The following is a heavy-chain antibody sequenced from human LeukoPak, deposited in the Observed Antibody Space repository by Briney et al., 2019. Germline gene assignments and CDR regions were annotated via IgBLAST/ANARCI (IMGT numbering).Heavy chain of an antibody. CDR1: GGSISSYY. D-gene: IGHD5-12*01. Sequence: SETLSLTCTVSGGSISSYYWSWIRQPPGKGLEWIGYIYYSGSTNYNPSLKSRVTISVDTSKNQFSLKLSSVTAADTAVYYCARLGYSGYGVDYWGQGTLVTVSS. V-gene: IGHV4-59*01. CDR2: IYYSGST. CDR3: ARLGYSGYGVDY. J-gene: IGHJ4*02.